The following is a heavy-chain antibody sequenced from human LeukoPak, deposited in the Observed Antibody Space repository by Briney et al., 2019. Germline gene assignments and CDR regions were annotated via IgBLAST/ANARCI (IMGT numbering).Heavy chain of an antibody. Sequence: GGSLRLSCAASGFTFSSYAMHWVRQAPGKGLEWVAVISYDGSNKYYADSVKGRFTISRDNSKNTLYLQMNSLRAEDTAVYYCAKGRLAHLFDYWGQGTLVTVSS. CDR3: AKGRLAHLFDY. J-gene: IGHJ4*02. V-gene: IGHV3-30*04. CDR2: ISYDGSNK. CDR1: GFTFSSYA.